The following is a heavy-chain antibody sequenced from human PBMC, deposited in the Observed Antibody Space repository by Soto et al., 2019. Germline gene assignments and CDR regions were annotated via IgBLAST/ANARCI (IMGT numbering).Heavy chain of an antibody. D-gene: IGHD2-2*01. CDR3: ARDRVVPAAVLDYMDV. CDR2: VSAYNANT. V-gene: IGHV1-18*01. Sequence: GASVTVSCKASGYTFTSYGISWVRQAPGQGLEWMGWVSAYNANTNYPQKIQGRVTMTTDTSTSTAYMELRSLRYDDTAVYYCARDRVVPAAVLDYMDVWGQGTTVTVSS. J-gene: IGHJ6*02. CDR1: GYTFTSYG.